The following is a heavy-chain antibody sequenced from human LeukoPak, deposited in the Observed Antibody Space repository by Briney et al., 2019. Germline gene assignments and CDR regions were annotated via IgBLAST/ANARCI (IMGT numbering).Heavy chain of an antibody. CDR3: AKDAWAGTFYYMDV. V-gene: IGHV3-48*04. J-gene: IGHJ6*03. D-gene: IGHD6-19*01. Sequence: PGGSLRLSCAASGFTFSSYSMNWVRQAPGKGLEWVSYISSSSSTIYYADSVKGRFTISRDNAKNSLYLQMNSLRAEDTALYYCAKDAWAGTFYYMDVWGKGTTVTISS. CDR1: GFTFSSYS. CDR2: ISSSSSTI.